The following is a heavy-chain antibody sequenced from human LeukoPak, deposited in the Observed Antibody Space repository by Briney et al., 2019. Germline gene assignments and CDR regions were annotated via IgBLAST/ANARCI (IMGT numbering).Heavy chain of an antibody. V-gene: IGHV4-34*01. J-gene: IGHJ5*02. CDR2: INHSGST. Sequence: SETLSLTCAVYGGSFSGYYWSWIRRPPGKGLEWIGEINHSGSTNYNPSLKSRVTISVDTSKNQFSLKLSSVTAADTAVYYCARASSSTSLANWFDPWGQGTLVTVSS. CDR3: ARASSSTSLANWFDP. D-gene: IGHD2-2*01. CDR1: GGSFSGYY.